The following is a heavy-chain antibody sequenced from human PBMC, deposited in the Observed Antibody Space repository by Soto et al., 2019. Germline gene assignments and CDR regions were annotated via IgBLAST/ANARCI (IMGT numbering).Heavy chain of an antibody. Sequence: GASVKVSCKASGFTFTSSAVQWVRQARGQRLEWIGWIVVGSGNTNYAQKFQERVTMTRDMSTGTAYMELSRLRSDDTAVYYCARQYYYDSSGYQYGMDVWGQGTTVTVS. CDR1: GFTFTSSA. D-gene: IGHD3-22*01. J-gene: IGHJ6*02. V-gene: IGHV1-58*01. CDR2: IVVGSGNT. CDR3: ARQYYYDSSGYQYGMDV.